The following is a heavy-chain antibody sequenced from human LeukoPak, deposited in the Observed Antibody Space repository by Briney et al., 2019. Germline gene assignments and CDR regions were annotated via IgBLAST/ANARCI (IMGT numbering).Heavy chain of an antibody. Sequence: GASVKVSCKASGYTFTGYYMHWVRQAPGQGLEWMGWINPNSGGTNYAQKFQGRVTMTRDTSISTAYMELSGLRSDDTAVYYCAREARGAVAGSSFDYWGQGTLVTVSS. CDR1: GYTFTGYY. CDR3: AREARGAVAGSSFDY. CDR2: INPNSGGT. J-gene: IGHJ4*02. D-gene: IGHD6-19*01. V-gene: IGHV1-2*02.